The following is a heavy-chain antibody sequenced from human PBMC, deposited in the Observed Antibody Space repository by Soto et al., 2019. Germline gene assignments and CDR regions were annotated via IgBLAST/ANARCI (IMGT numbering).Heavy chain of an antibody. CDR3: AKVVKYDVLTGYYKGPDYYGRDV. J-gene: IGHJ6*02. Sequence: QLLESGGGLVQPGGSLRLSCAASGFTFSIYSMNWVRQAPGKGLEWVSLISGSGGSTHYADSVEGRFTISRDNSTKTLQLEMDSLRAEDTAVYYCAKVVKYDVLTGYYKGPDYYGRDVWGQGTTVAVSS. CDR2: ISGSGGST. V-gene: IGHV3-23*01. CDR1: GFTFSIYS. D-gene: IGHD3-9*01.